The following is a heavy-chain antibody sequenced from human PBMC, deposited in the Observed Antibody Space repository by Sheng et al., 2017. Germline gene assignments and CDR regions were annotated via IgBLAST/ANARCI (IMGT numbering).Heavy chain of an antibody. V-gene: IGHV4-59*01. CDR1: GGSISSYY. J-gene: IGHJ4*02. CDR2: IYYSGST. D-gene: IGHD2-15*01. Sequence: QVQLQESGPGLVKPSETLSLTCTVSGGSISSYYWSWIRQPPGKGLEWIGYIYYSGSTNYNPSLKSRVTISVDTSKNQFSLKLSSVTAADTAVYYCARAGGYCSGGSCAHFDYWGQGTLVTVSS. CDR3: ARAGGYCSGGSCAHFDY.